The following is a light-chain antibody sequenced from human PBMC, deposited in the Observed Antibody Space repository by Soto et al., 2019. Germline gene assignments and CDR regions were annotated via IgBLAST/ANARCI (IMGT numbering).Light chain of an antibody. CDR3: QQYLTLPPLT. J-gene: IGKJ4*01. CDR2: DAS. V-gene: IGKV1-33*01. Sequence: DIQMTQSPSSLSASVGDRVTITCQASQAISNYLSWYQQKPGRAPKVLIYDASTLETGVPSRFSGSGSGTYFTFTISSLQPKDTATYFCQQYLTLPPLTFGGGTTVEIK. CDR1: QAISNY.